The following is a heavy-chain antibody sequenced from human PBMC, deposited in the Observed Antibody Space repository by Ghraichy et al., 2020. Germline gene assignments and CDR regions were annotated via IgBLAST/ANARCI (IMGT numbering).Heavy chain of an antibody. CDR2: INSDGSST. Sequence: GGSLRLSCAASGFTFSSYWMHWVRQAPGKGLVWVSRINSDGSSTSYADSVKGRFTISRDNAKNTLYLQMNSLRAEDTAVYYCVRDTARIQLYDYWGQGTLVTVSS. V-gene: IGHV3-74*01. J-gene: IGHJ4*02. CDR3: VRDTARIQLYDY. D-gene: IGHD5-18*01. CDR1: GFTFSSYW.